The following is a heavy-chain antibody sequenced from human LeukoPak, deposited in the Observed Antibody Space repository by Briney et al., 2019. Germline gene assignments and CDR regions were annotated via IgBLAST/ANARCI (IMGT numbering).Heavy chain of an antibody. D-gene: IGHD2-15*01. J-gene: IGHJ5*02. CDR3: AREPLCSGGSCYWFDP. Sequence: SENLSLTCTGSGGSISGSSYYWGWIRQPPGKGLEWNGSIDYSGSTSYNPSLTSRVTISVDTSKNQFSLKLSSVTAADTAVYYCAREPLCSGGSCYWFDPWGQGTLVTVSS. V-gene: IGHV4-39*07. CDR1: GGSISGSSYY. CDR2: IDYSGST.